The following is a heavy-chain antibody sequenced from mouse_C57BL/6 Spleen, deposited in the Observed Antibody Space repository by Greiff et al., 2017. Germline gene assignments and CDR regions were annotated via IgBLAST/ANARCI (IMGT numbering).Heavy chain of an antibody. J-gene: IGHJ2*01. CDR2: IDPANGNT. V-gene: IGHV14-3*01. CDR3: ASYDGYSYYFDY. Sequence: EVKLQESVAELVRPGASVKLSCTASGFNIKNTYMHWVKQRPEQGLEWIGRIDPANGNTKYAPKFQGKATITADTSSNTAYLQLSSLTSEDTAIYYCASYDGYSYYFDYWGQGTTLTVSS. D-gene: IGHD2-3*01. CDR1: GFNIKNTY.